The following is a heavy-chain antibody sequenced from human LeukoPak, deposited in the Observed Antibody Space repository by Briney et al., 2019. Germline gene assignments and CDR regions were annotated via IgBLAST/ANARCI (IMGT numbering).Heavy chain of an antibody. V-gene: IGHV3-7*01. D-gene: IGHD5-24*01. Sequence: PGGSLRLSCAASGFTFSSYWMSWVRQAPGKGLEWVANIKQDGSEKYYVDSVKGRFTISRDNAKNSLYLQMNSLRAEDTAVYYCARGRRDGPHINYYYYYMDVWGKGTTVTVSS. CDR1: GFTFSSYW. J-gene: IGHJ6*03. CDR3: ARGRRDGPHINYYYYYMDV. CDR2: IKQDGSEK.